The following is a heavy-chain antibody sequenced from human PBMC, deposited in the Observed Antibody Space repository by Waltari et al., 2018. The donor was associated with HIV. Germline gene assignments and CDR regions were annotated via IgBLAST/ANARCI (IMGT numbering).Heavy chain of an antibody. V-gene: IGHV1-8*01. CDR1: GYTFTSYD. J-gene: IGHJ3*02. CDR3: ARGSRGYDSSGYDAFDI. D-gene: IGHD3-22*01. CDR2: MNPNSGNT. Sequence: QVQLVQSGAEVKKPGASVKVSCKASGYTFTSYDINWVRQATGQGREWMGWMNPNSGNTGYAQKFQGRVTMTRNTSISTAYMELSSLRSEDTAVYYCARGSRGYDSSGYDAFDIWGQGTMVTVSS.